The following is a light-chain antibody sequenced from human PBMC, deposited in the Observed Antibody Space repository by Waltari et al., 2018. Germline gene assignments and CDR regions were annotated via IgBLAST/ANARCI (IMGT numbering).Light chain of an antibody. CDR2: NND. J-gene: IGLJ3*02. CDR1: SSSIGTNT. CDR3: AAWDDSLNGWV. V-gene: IGLV1-44*01. Sequence: QSVLTKPPSASGTPGQRVTIPCAGSSSSIGTNTFNWYQPLPGTAPKLLIYNNDKRPSGVPDRFSGSKSGTSASLAISGLQSEDEADYYCAAWDDSLNGWVFGGGTKLTVL.